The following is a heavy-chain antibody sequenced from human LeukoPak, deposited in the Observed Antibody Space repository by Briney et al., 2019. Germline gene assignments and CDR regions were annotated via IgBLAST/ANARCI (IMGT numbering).Heavy chain of an antibody. J-gene: IGHJ6*02. Sequence: SETLSLTCTVCGGSISSYCWSWNRQPPGKGXXXIGYIYYSGSTNYNPSLKSRVTISVDTSKNQFSLKLSSVTAADTAVYYCASIYSYGFLGMDVWGQGSTVTVSS. D-gene: IGHD5-18*01. CDR3: ASIYSYGFLGMDV. CDR1: GGSISSYC. V-gene: IGHV4-59*01. CDR2: IYYSGST.